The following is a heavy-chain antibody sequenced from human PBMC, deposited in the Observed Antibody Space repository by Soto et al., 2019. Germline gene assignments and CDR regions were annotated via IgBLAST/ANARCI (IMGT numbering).Heavy chain of an antibody. CDR3: ARRDYGSGSPSDY. CDR2: INHSGST. V-gene: IGHV4-34*01. Sequence: PSETLSLTCAVYGGSFSGYYWSWIRQPPGKGLEWIGEINHSGSTNYNPSLKSRVTISVDTSKNQFSLKLSSVTAADTAVYYCARRDYGSGSPSDYWGQGTLVTVSS. D-gene: IGHD3-10*01. J-gene: IGHJ4*02. CDR1: GGSFSGYY.